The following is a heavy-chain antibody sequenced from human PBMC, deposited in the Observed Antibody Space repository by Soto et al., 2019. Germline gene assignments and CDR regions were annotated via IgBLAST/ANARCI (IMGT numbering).Heavy chain of an antibody. CDR3: ASCYGDYEFPCEY. J-gene: IGHJ4*02. CDR1: GFTFTYYS. V-gene: IGHV3-48*02. CDR2: MSSTSNIA. D-gene: IGHD4-17*01. Sequence: PGGSLRLSCAGSGFTFTYYSMIWVRQAPGKGLEWISYMSSTSNIAYYVDSVNGRFTTSRDNDKNSLYLQMNSLRDEDTAVYYCASCYGDYEFPCEYWGQGTLVTVS.